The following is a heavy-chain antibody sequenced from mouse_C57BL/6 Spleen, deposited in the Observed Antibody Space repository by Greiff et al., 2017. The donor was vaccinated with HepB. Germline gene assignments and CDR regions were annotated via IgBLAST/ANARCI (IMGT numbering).Heavy chain of an antibody. CDR3: TRDDYDGYYFDY. CDR1: GFTFSSYA. Sequence: EVQGVESGEGLVKPGGSLKLSCAASGFTFSSYAMSWVRQTPEKRLEWVAYISSGGDYIYYADTVKGRFTISRDNARNTLYLQMSSLKDEDTAMYYCTRDDYDGYYFDYWGQGTTLTVSS. V-gene: IGHV5-9-1*02. J-gene: IGHJ2*01. D-gene: IGHD2-4*01. CDR2: ISSGGDYI.